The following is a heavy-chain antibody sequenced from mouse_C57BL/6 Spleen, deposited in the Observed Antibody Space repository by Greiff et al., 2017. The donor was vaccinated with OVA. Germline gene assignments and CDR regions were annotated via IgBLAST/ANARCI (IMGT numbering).Heavy chain of an antibody. J-gene: IGHJ4*01. CDR1: GYTFTSYW. CDR3: ARLDDYDDYAMDY. D-gene: IGHD2-4*01. Sequence: QVQLQQPGTELVKPGASVKLSCKASGYTFTSYWMHWVKQRPGQGLEWIGNINPSNGGTNYNETFTSKATLTVDRSSSTAYMQLSSLTSEDSAVYYCARLDDYDDYAMDYWGQGTSVTVSS. V-gene: IGHV1-53*01. CDR2: INPSNGGT.